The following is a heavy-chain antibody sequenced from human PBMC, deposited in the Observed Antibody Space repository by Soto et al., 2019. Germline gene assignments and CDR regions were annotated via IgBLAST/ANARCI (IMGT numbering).Heavy chain of an antibody. CDR3: RTQWLD. D-gene: IGHD6-19*01. Sequence: EVQLVESGGGLVKPGGSLRLSCAASGFTFSNAWMSWVRQAPGTGLEWVGLIKKQADGGTTEYAAPLQGRFTISRDDSENTLYLPMSSLQTEDTAVYYCRTQWLDWGQGTLVTVSS. CDR1: GFTFSNAW. V-gene: IGHV3-15*01. J-gene: IGHJ4*02. CDR2: IKKQADGGTT.